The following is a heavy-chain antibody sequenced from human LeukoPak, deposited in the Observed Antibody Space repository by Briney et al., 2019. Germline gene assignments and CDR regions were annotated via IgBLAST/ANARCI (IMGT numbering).Heavy chain of an antibody. CDR1: GGSFSY. Sequence: SETLSLTCIVSGGSFSYLSWIRQPPGKGLEWIGIIYDHGRTEYNPSLKSRVSISVDTSKNQVSLRLNSVTPADTAVYYCARGLAGRASGAVYCDLWGRGALVTVSS. CDR3: ARGLAGRASGAVYCDL. CDR2: IYDHGRT. D-gene: IGHD3-16*01. J-gene: IGHJ2*01. V-gene: IGHV4-59*01.